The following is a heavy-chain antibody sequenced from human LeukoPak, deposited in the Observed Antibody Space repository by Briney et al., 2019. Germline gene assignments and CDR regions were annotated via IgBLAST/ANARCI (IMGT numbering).Heavy chain of an antibody. CDR1: GFTFSSYA. Sequence: GRSLRLSCTASGFTFSSYAMHWVRQAPGTGLDWVAVISYDGSNKYYADSVKGRFTISRDNSKNTLYLQMNSLRAEDTAVYYCARARYCSGGSCPNEYFEHWGQGTLVTVSS. CDR3: ARARYCSGGSCPNEYFEH. CDR2: ISYDGSNK. J-gene: IGHJ1*01. V-gene: IGHV3-30*04. D-gene: IGHD2-15*01.